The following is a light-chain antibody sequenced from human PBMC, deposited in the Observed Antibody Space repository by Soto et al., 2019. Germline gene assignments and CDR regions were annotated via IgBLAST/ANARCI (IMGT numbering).Light chain of an antibody. CDR1: SGHSNYA. J-gene: IGLJ2*01. V-gene: IGLV4-69*01. Sequence: QPVLTQSPSASASLGASVKLTCTLSSGHSNYAIAWHQQQPEQGPRYLMKLNRDGSHSKGDGSPNRFSGSSSGAARYLTISSLESEDAADYYCPTWGTGIVIFGGGTQLTVL. CDR3: PTWGTGIVI. CDR2: LNRDGSH.